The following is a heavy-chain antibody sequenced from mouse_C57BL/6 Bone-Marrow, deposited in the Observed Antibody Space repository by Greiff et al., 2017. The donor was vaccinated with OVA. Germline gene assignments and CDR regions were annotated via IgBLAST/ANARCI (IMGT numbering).Heavy chain of an antibody. J-gene: IGHJ4*01. CDR2: IDPENGDT. V-gene: IGHV14-4*01. Sequence: EVQLQQSGAELVRPGASVKLSCTASGFNIKDDYMHWVKQRPDQGLEWIGWIDPENGDTEYASKFQGKATITADTSSNTAYLQLSSLTSEDTAVYYCTTDGYMRGNYAMDYWGQGTSVTVSS. D-gene: IGHD2-3*01. CDR3: TTDGYMRGNYAMDY. CDR1: GFNIKDDY.